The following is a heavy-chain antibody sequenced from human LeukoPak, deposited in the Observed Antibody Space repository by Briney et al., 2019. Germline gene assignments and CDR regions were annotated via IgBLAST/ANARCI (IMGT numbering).Heavy chain of an antibody. CDR1: GFTFTSYW. CDR3: AREYGDYSPWYYYYGMDV. V-gene: IGHV3-7*03. J-gene: IGHJ6*04. D-gene: IGHD4-17*01. Sequence: GSLRLSCAASGFTFTSYWMSSVRQAPGKGLEWVAHIKQEGSEKYYMDSVKGRFTISRDNAKNSLYLEMNRLRAEDTAVYYCAREYGDYSPWYYYYGMDVWGKGTTVSVSS. CDR2: IKQEGSEK.